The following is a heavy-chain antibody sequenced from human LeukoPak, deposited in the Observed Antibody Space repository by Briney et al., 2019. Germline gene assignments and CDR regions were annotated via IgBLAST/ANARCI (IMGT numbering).Heavy chain of an antibody. CDR2: IYDSGNT. V-gene: IGHV4-59*02. Sequence: SETLSLTCTVSGGSVSSWYWSWIRQPPGKGLEWIGYIYDSGNTNYNPSLKSRVTVSIDTSKNQFSLRLTSVTAADTATYYCARETSLTGYASGLGFNYWGQGILVTVSS. D-gene: IGHD6-19*01. J-gene: IGHJ4*02. CDR3: ARETSLTGYASGLGFNY. CDR1: GGSVSSWY.